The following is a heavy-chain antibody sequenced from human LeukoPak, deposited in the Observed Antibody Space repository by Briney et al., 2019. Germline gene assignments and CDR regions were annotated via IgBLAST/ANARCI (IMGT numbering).Heavy chain of an antibody. CDR3: AKHRYDSNNYLGYFQH. D-gene: IGHD3-22*01. J-gene: IGHJ1*01. Sequence: GGSLRLSCAASGFTFSSSGMHWVRQAPGKGLEWVAVISYDGSNKYYADSVKGRFTISRDNSKNTLYLQMNSLRAEDTAVYYCAKHRYDSNNYLGYFQHWGQGTLVTVSS. V-gene: IGHV3-30*18. CDR2: ISYDGSNK. CDR1: GFTFSSSG.